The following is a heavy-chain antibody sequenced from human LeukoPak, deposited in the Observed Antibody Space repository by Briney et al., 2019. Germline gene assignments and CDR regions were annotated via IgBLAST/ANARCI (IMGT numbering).Heavy chain of an antibody. Sequence: PSETLSLTCTVSGGSISSYYWSWIRQPPGKGLEWIGYIYYSGSTNYNPSLKSRVTISVDTSKNQFSLKLSPVTAADTAVYYCARDDSSGWYMTDWGQGTLVTVSS. CDR3: ARDDSSGWYMTD. CDR1: GGSISSYY. D-gene: IGHD6-19*01. V-gene: IGHV4-59*01. CDR2: IYYSGST. J-gene: IGHJ4*02.